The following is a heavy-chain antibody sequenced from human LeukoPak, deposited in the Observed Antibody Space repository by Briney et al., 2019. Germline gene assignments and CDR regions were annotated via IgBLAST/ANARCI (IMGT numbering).Heavy chain of an antibody. CDR1: GFTFSSYA. V-gene: IGHV3-30-3*01. CDR3: ARDPGGDIVVVVEKLYYFDY. D-gene: IGHD2-15*01. CDR2: ISYDGSNK. Sequence: PGGSLRLSCAASGFTFSSYAMHWVRQAPGKGLEWVAVISYDGSNKYYADSVKGRFTISRDNSKNTLYLQMNSLRAEDTAVYYCARDPGGDIVVVVEKLYYFDYWGQGTLVTVSS. J-gene: IGHJ4*02.